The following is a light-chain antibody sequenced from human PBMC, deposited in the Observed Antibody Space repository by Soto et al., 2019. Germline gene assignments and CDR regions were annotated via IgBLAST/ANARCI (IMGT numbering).Light chain of an antibody. CDR2: GAS. Sequence: EIVLTQSPGTLSLSPGEIAKLYFRSSQSVSNNYLAWYQQKPGQAPRLLIYGASNRATGIPDRFSGSGSGTDFTLTISRLEPEDFAVYYCQQYGSSPINCGQGTRREIK. V-gene: IGKV3-20*01. CDR1: QSVSNNY. J-gene: IGKJ5*01. CDR3: QQYGSSPIN.